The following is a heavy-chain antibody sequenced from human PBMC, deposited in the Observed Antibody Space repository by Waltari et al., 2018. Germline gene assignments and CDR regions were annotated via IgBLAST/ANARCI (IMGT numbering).Heavy chain of an antibody. J-gene: IGHJ4*02. CDR1: GGSISSGSYY. Sequence: QVQLQESGPGLVKPSQTLSPTCPVSGGSISSGSYYRCWIRQPAGKGLEWIGYIYTSGSTNYNPSLKSRVTISVDTSKNQFSLKLSSVTAADTAVYYCASGKTGEELDYWGQGTLVTVSS. V-gene: IGHV4-61*09. CDR2: IYTSGST. D-gene: IGHD7-27*01. CDR3: ASGKTGEELDY.